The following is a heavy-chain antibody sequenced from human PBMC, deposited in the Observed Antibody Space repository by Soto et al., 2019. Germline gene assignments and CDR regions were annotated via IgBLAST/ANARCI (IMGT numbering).Heavy chain of an antibody. CDR3: ARVVKHFSGSGDHRFAP. Sequence: QVQLVQSGAEMKKPGASVRVSCKASGYIFSNYPMQWVRQAPGQGLEWMGWINPGNGNTKYSQRFQGRISLSRDTSASTVYMELSTLTSKDTALYYCARVVKHFSGSGDHRFAPWGQGTLVTVSA. D-gene: IGHD3-10*01. CDR2: INPGNGNT. J-gene: IGHJ5*02. V-gene: IGHV1-3*01. CDR1: GYIFSNYP.